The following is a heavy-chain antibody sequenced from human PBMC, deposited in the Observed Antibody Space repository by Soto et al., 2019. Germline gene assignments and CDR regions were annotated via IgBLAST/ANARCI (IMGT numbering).Heavy chain of an antibody. CDR2: ISYDGSNK. J-gene: IGHJ4*02. CDR3: AKSADITMIVVVIPLPDY. D-gene: IGHD3-22*01. CDR1: GFTFSSYG. Sequence: GGSLRLSCAASGFTFSSYGMHWVRQAPGKGLEWVAVISYDGSNKYYADSVKGRFTISRDNSKNTLYLQMNSLRAEDTAVYYCAKSADITMIVVVIPLPDYWGQGTLVTVSS. V-gene: IGHV3-30*18.